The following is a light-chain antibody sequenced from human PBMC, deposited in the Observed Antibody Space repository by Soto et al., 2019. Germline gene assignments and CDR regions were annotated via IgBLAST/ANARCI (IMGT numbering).Light chain of an antibody. CDR2: EVS. CDR1: SSAIGGYNY. CDR3: SSYTSSSTLYV. V-gene: IGLV2-14*01. Sequence: QSVLTQPASVSGSPGQSITISCAGTSSAIGGYNYVSWYQQHPGKAPKVMIYEVSNRPSGVSNRFSGSKSGNTASLTISGLQAEDEADYYCSSYTSSSTLYVFGSGTKVTVL. J-gene: IGLJ1*01.